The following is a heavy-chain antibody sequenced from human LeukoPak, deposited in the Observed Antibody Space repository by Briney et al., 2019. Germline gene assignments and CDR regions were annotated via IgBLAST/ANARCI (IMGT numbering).Heavy chain of an antibody. J-gene: IGHJ4*02. CDR1: GFTFSSYA. Sequence: GGSLRLSCAASGFTFSSYAMSWVRQAPGKGLEWVSAISGSGGSTYYADSVKGRFTISRDNSKNTLYLQMNSLRAEDTAVYYCAKDRYRSIAVAGNFDYWGQGTLVTVSS. D-gene: IGHD6-19*01. CDR2: ISGSGGST. V-gene: IGHV3-23*01. CDR3: AKDRYRSIAVAGNFDY.